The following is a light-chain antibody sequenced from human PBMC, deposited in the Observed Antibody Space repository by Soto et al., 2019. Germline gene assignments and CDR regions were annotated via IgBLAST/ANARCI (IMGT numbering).Light chain of an antibody. Sequence: QSALTRPASVSGSPGQWITISCTGTSSDVVGYNYTSWYQQRPGKAPKPMIYEVSSRPSGVSNRFSGSKSGNTASLTISGLQADDEADYYCNSYTSSRTYVFGTGTKVTVL. V-gene: IGLV2-14*01. J-gene: IGLJ1*01. CDR1: SSDVVGYNY. CDR2: EVS. CDR3: NSYTSSRTYV.